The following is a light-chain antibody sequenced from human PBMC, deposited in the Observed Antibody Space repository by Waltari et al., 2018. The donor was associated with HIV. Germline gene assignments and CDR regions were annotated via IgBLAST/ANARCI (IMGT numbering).Light chain of an antibody. V-gene: IGKV3-15*01. CDR3: QQYNNWPRT. J-gene: IGKJ1*01. CDR2: GAS. Sequence: EIVLTQSPVSLSLSPGERATLSCRASQSVSSNLAWYQQKPGQAPSLLLYGASTRATGIPARFSGSGSGTEFTLTIDSLQPDYFTLYYCQQYNNWPRTFGQGTKVEI. CDR1: QSVSSN.